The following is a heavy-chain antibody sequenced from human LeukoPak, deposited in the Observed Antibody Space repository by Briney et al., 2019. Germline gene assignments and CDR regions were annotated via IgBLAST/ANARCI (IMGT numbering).Heavy chain of an antibody. CDR1: GFTFSSYG. D-gene: IGHD5-24*01. CDR2: ILYDGGDK. V-gene: IGHV3-30*18. Sequence: PGGSLRLSCAASGFTFSSYGMHWVRQAPGKGLEWVAVILYDGGDKNYADSVKGRFTISRDNSKNTLYLQMNSLRAEDTAVYYCAKDRDRYGYYYFDYWGQGTLVTVSS. J-gene: IGHJ4*02. CDR3: AKDRDRYGYYYFDY.